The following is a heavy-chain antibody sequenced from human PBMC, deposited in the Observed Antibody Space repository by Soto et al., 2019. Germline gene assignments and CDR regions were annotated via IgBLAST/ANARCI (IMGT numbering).Heavy chain of an antibody. D-gene: IGHD3-16*01. CDR1: EYTFTDYF. Sequence: QVQLVQSGAEVKKPGASVKLSCQASEYTFTDYFIHWVRQAPGQGLEWMGLINLGGTTTTYAQKLQGRLTKIGDSSTKTAYKELSSLRSEDTAVYYCMGEEWGMRYFDDWGQGTLVSVSS. CDR3: MGEEWGMRYFDD. J-gene: IGHJ4*02. CDR2: INLGGTTT. V-gene: IGHV1-46*04.